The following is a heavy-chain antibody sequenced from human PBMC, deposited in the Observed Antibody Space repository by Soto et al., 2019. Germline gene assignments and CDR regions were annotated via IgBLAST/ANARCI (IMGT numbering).Heavy chain of an antibody. Sequence: QVQLVESGGGVVQPGRSLRLSCAASGFTFSSYGMHWVRQAPGKGLEWVAVISYDGSTKYYADSVKGRFTISRDNSKNTLYLQMNSLRAEDTAVYYCAKDGMVRGADYYYYYMDVWGKGTTVTVSS. CDR3: AKDGMVRGADYYYYYMDV. D-gene: IGHD3-10*01. CDR2: ISYDGSTK. J-gene: IGHJ6*03. CDR1: GFTFSSYG. V-gene: IGHV3-30*18.